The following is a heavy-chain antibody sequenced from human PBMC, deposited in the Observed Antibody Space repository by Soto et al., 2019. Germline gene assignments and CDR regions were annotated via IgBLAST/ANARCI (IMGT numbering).Heavy chain of an antibody. J-gene: IGHJ6*02. D-gene: IGHD2-2*01. CDR2: ISSGGGST. CDR1: GFTFSNYA. V-gene: IGHV3-23*01. Sequence: GGSLRLSCAASGFTFSNYAMNWGRQAPGKGLGGVSTISSGGGSTYYADSVKGRFTISRDNSKNTLYLQMNSLRAEDTAIYYCAILKGGRVVVVPAARAFFYGLDVWGQGTTVTVSS. CDR3: AILKGGRVVVVPAARAFFYGLDV.